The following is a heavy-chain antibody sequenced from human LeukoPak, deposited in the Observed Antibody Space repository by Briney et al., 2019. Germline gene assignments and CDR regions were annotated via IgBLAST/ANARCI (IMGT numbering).Heavy chain of an antibody. CDR1: GGSFSGYY. J-gene: IGHJ4*02. D-gene: IGHD2-15*01. CDR3: ARSRRALVLVRYFDY. Sequence: MTSETLSLTCAVYGGSFSGYYWSWIRQPPGEGLEWIGEINHSGSTNHNPSLKSRVTISVDTSKNQFSLKLSSVTAADTAVYYCARSRRALVLVRYFDYWGQGTLVTVSS. V-gene: IGHV4-34*01. CDR2: INHSGST.